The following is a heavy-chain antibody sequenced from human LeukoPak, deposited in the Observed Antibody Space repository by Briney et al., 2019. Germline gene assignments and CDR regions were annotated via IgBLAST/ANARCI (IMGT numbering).Heavy chain of an antibody. CDR1: GFALSNFV. CDR2: IGSNGDGT. V-gene: IGHV3-64D*09. D-gene: IGHD5-24*01. CDR3: VKDSHDYNIPSDD. J-gene: IGHJ4*02. Sequence: PRGSLSPSRSASGFALSNFVVHWVGQAPGKGLEYVSVIGSNGDGTHYADSVKGRFTISRDNSKNSLYLQMSSLRAEDTAVYYCVKDSHDYNIPSDDWGQGTLVTVSS.